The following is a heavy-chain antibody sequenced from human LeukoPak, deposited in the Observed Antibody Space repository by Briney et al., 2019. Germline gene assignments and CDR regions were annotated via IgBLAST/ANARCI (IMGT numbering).Heavy chain of an antibody. J-gene: IGHJ4*02. CDR1: GYTFTSYD. D-gene: IGHD1-26*01. CDR3: ARGLSGSYDY. Sequence: ASVKVSCKASGYTFTSYDINWVRQATGQGLEWMGWMNPNSGNTGYAQKFQGRVTITRSTSISTAYMELSSLRSEDTAVYYRARGLSGSYDYWGQGTLVTVSS. CDR2: MNPNSGNT. V-gene: IGHV1-8*03.